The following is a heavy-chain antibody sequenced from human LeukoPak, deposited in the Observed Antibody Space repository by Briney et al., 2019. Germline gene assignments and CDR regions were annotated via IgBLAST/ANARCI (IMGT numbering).Heavy chain of an antibody. D-gene: IGHD6-13*01. Sequence: SVRVSYKASGGTFNIYTISWVRQAPGQGGEWMGRIIPILGIANYTQKFQGRVTITADKSTSTAYMELSSLRSEDTAVYYCARDLGAAADYYYYYGIDVWGQGTTVTVSS. CDR3: ARDLGAAADYYYYYGIDV. V-gene: IGHV1-69*04. CDR1: GGTFNIYT. J-gene: IGHJ6*02. CDR2: IIPILGIA.